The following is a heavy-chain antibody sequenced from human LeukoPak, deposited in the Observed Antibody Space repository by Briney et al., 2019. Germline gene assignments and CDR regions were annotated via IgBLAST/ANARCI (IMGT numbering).Heavy chain of an antibody. CDR1: GFTFSSYG. CDR3: ASSGSYRFDY. D-gene: IGHD1-26*01. V-gene: IGHV3-30*03. Sequence: GRSLRLSCAASGFTFSSYGMHWVRQAPGKGLEWVAVISYDGSNKYYADSVKGRFTISRDNSKNTLYLQMNSLGAEDTAVYYCASSGSYRFDYWGQGTLVTVSS. J-gene: IGHJ4*02. CDR2: ISYDGSNK.